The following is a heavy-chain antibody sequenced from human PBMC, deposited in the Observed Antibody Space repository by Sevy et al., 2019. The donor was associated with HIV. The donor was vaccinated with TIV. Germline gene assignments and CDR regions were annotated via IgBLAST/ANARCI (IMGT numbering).Heavy chain of an antibody. V-gene: IGHV1-18*01. Sequence: ASVKVSCESSGYTFTNYGISWVRQAPGQGLEWMGWVSAYNGNTNYAQKLQGRVTMTTDTSTSTAYMELGSLGSDDTAVYYCARDSIPMVQGVIITPYYYGMDVWGQGTTVTVSS. CDR1: GYTFTNYG. D-gene: IGHD3-10*01. J-gene: IGHJ6*02. CDR2: VSAYNGNT. CDR3: ARDSIPMVQGVIITPYYYGMDV.